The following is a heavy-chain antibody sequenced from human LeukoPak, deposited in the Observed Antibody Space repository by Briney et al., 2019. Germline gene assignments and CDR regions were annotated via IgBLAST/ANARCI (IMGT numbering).Heavy chain of an antibody. J-gene: IGHJ4*02. V-gene: IGHV3-74*01. Sequence: GGSLRLSCTASGFSFSGHWMHWARQLPGKGLVWVSRISPTGSTTSYADSVKGRFTISRDNAKNSLYLQMNSLRAEDTAVYYCARDKDYGDKRLLDYWGQGTLVTVSS. CDR3: ARDKDYGDKRLLDY. CDR1: GFSFSGHW. D-gene: IGHD4-23*01. CDR2: ISPTGSTT.